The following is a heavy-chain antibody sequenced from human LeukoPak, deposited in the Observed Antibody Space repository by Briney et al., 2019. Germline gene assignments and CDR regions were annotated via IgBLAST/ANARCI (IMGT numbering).Heavy chain of an antibody. CDR2: IYYSGST. CDR3: ARDQYYYYGMDV. CDR1: GGSISSYY. V-gene: IGHV4-59*01. Sequence: SETLSLTCTVSGGSISSYYWSWIRQPPGKGLEWIGYIYYSGSTNYNPSLKSRVTISVDTSKNQFSLKLSSATAADTAVYYCARDQYYYYGMDVWGQGTTVTVSS. J-gene: IGHJ6*02.